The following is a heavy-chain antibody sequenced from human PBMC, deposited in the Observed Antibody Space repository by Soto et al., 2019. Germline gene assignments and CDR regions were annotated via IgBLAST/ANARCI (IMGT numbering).Heavy chain of an antibody. CDR1: GPTFSNYW. V-gene: IGHV3-7*03. J-gene: IGHJ4*02. CDR2: IIQDGSAS. CDR3: ADGNDKTWDSDY. Sequence: EVQLVESGGGLVQPGGSLRLSCAASGPTFSNYWMSWVRQAPGKGLEWVANIIQDGSASSSVDSVRGRFTIYRDNDKNSLYLQMNTLRVEDTALYYWADGNDKTWDSDYWGRGTLVTVSS. D-gene: IGHD7-27*01.